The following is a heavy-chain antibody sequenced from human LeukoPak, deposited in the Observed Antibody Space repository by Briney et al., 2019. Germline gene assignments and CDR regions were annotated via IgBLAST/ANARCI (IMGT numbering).Heavy chain of an antibody. CDR2: IYYSGST. D-gene: IGHD3-16*01. CDR1: GGSISTSNYY. J-gene: IGHJ3*02. V-gene: IGHV4-61*05. Sequence: SETLSLTCTVSGGSISTSNYYWGWLRQPPGKGLEWIGYIYYSGSTNYNPSLKSRVTISVDTSKNQFSLKLSSVTAADTAVYYCARARGPYDAFDIWGQGTVVTVSS. CDR3: ARARGPYDAFDI.